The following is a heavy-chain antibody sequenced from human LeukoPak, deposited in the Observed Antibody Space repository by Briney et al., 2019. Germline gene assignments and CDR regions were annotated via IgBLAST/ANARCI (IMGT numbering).Heavy chain of an antibody. CDR1: GDSVSSSSYY. J-gene: IGHJ4*02. CDR3: VRDGIQLWFDN. V-gene: IGHV4-61*01. D-gene: IGHD5-18*01. CDR2: IYYTGNT. Sequence: QPSETLSLTCTVSGDSVSSSSYYWSWIRQPPGKGLEWIGYIYYTGNTNYNPSLKSRVTISMDTSKNQFSLKLSSVTAADTAVYYCVRDGIQLWFDNWGQGTLVTVSS.